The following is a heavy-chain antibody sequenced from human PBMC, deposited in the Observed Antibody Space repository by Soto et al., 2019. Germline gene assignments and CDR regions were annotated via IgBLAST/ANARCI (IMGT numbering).Heavy chain of an antibody. D-gene: IGHD6-19*01. V-gene: IGHV3-64*01. CDR1: GFTLSSYA. CDR3: ARGGPVAGRYFDD. J-gene: IGHJ4*01. Sequence: GGSLRLSCAASGFTLSSYAMHWVRQAPGKGLEYVSAISSNGGSTYYANSVKGRFTISRDNSKNTLYLQMGSLRAEDRDVYYWARGGPVAGRYFDDSGHVTLVTV. CDR2: ISSNGGST.